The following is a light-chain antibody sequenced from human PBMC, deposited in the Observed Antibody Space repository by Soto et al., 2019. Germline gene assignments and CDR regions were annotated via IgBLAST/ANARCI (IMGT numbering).Light chain of an antibody. V-gene: IGKV3-20*01. Sequence: EIVLTQSPGALSLSPGDRATLSCRASQSVNTIYLAWYQQRPGQAPRLLIYAASSRATGIPDRFSGSGSGTDFTLTIVRLEPEDSGMFYCHKYGSSPHTFGQGTKLEIK. CDR1: QSVNTIY. J-gene: IGKJ2*01. CDR3: HKYGSSPHT. CDR2: AAS.